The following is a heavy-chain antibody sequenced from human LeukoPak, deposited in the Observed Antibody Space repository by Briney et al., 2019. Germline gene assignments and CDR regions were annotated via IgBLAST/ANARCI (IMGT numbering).Heavy chain of an antibody. D-gene: IGHD3-10*01. Sequence: GSLRLSCTVSGFTVSRNYMSWVRQAPGKGLEWVSLIYAGGSTYYADSVKGRFTISRDNSKNTLYLQMNSLRAEDTALYYCARDGEDGSGWYFDLWGRGTLVTVSS. CDR2: IYAGGST. V-gene: IGHV3-66*01. J-gene: IGHJ2*01. CDR1: GFTVSRNY. CDR3: ARDGEDGSGWYFDL.